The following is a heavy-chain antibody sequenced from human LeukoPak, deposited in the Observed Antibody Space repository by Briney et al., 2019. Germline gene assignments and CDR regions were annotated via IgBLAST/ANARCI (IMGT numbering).Heavy chain of an antibody. CDR3: ARSGPSDYGDYGGSGYMDV. D-gene: IGHD4-17*01. J-gene: IGHJ6*03. Sequence: PGGSLRLSCAASGFTFSSYWMHWVRQAPGKGLVWVSRINTDGSSTSYADSVKGRFTISRDNAKNTLYLQMNSLRAEDMAVYYCARSGPSDYGDYGGSGYMDVWGKGTTVTVSS. CDR1: GFTFSSYW. CDR2: INTDGSST. V-gene: IGHV3-74*01.